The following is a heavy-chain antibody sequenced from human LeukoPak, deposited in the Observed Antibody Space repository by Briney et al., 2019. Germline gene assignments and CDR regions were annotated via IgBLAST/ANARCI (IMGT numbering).Heavy chain of an antibody. CDR1: GFTFSNAW. Sequence: GGSLRLSCAASGFTFSNAWMSWVRQAPGKGLEWVGRIKSKTDGGTTDYAAPVKGRFTISRDDSKNTLYLQMNSLKTEDTAVYYCTTKKAARFHYYYYMDVWGKGTTVTVSS. D-gene: IGHD6-6*01. CDR3: TTKKAARFHYYYYMDV. J-gene: IGHJ6*03. CDR2: IKSKTDGGTT. V-gene: IGHV3-15*01.